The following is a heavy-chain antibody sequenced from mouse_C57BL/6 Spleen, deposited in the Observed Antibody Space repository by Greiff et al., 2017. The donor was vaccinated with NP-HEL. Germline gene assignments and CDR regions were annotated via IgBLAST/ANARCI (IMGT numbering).Heavy chain of an antibody. J-gene: IGHJ3*01. D-gene: IGHD2-1*01. CDR1: GYTFTSYW. CDR2: INPSNGGT. V-gene: IGHV1-53*01. Sequence: QVHVKQPGTELVKPGASVKLSCKASGYTFTSYWMHWVKQRPGQGLEWIGNINPSNGGTNYNEKFKSKATLTVDKSSSTAYMQLSSLTSEDSAVYYCAREGYYGNPAWFAYWGQGTLVTVSA. CDR3: AREGYYGNPAWFAY.